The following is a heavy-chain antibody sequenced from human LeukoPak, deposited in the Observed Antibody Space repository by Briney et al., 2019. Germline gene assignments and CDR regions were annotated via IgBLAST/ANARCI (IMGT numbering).Heavy chain of an antibody. J-gene: IGHJ4*02. Sequence: SXXXSSXHWGWIRQSPGKGLEWIGSIYYGRTTYYNPSLNSRVAISAVTSKNQFSLQLNSVTAADTAVYYCVRHDGRGGATMGALDSWGQGSLVTVSS. CDR3: VRHDGRGGATMGALDS. D-gene: IGHD5-12*01. V-gene: IGHV4-39*01. CDR1: SXXXSSXH. CDR2: IYYGRTT.